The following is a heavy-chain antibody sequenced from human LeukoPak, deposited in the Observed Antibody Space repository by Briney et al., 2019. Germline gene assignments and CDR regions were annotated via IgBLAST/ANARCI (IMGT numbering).Heavy chain of an antibody. CDR1: GGSIGYYY. CDR3: VRPPPTSEWYFDL. V-gene: IGHV4-59*08. CDR2: IYSPGST. Sequence: QVQLQESGPRLVKPSETLSLTCTVSGGSIGYYYWTWIRQPPGRGLEWIGSIYSPGSTNSNPSLKSRFTISVDPSKTKFLLNLRPVPAQDTAVYYWVRPPPTSEWYFDLWGRGALVTVPS. J-gene: IGHJ2*01.